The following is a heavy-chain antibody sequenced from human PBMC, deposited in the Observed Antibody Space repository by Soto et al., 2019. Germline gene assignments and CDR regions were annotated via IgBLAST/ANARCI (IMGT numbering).Heavy chain of an antibody. Sequence: EVQLLQSGGGLGQPGGSLTLSCAASGFTFNNFAMTWVRQAPGKGLEWVSSVSSGGDNTWYADSVKGRFTISRDNPKNTLYLHMNNLSAADTSIYFCAKVQLPHSNYGAGYLLDFWGQRTLVTVSS. CDR3: AKVQLPHSNYGAGYLLDF. V-gene: IGHV3-23*01. CDR2: VSSGGDNT. J-gene: IGHJ4*02. D-gene: IGHD4-4*01. CDR1: GFTFNNFA.